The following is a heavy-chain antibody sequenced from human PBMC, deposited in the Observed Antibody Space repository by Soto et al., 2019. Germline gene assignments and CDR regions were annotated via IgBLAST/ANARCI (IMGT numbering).Heavy chain of an antibody. CDR3: AKAPTTRDFWSGAAFDI. CDR1: GFIFDDYA. Sequence: SLRLSCAASGFIFDDYAMHWFRQAPGKGLEWVSGISWNSDNMGYADSVMGRFTISRDNAKNSLYLQINSLRPEDTALYYCAKAPTTRDFWSGAAFDIWGQGTMVTVSS. V-gene: IGHV3-9*01. D-gene: IGHD3-3*01. J-gene: IGHJ3*02. CDR2: ISWNSDNM.